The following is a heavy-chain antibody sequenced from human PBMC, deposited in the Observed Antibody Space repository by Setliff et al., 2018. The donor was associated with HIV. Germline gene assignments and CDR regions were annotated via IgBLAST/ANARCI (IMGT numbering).Heavy chain of an antibody. D-gene: IGHD5-18*01. CDR1: GGTFSSDA. CDR2: IIPILGIA. CDR3: ARVGIQLWYPSYYYYYMDV. J-gene: IGHJ6*03. Sequence: SVKVSCKASGGTFSSDAISWVRQAPGQGLEWMGGIIPILGIANYAQKFQGRVTITADKSTSTAYMELSSLRSEDTAVYYCARVGIQLWYPSYYYYYMDVWGKGTTVTVSS. V-gene: IGHV1-69*10.